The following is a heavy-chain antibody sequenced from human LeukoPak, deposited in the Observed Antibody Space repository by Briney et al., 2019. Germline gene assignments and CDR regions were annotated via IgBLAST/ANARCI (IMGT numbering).Heavy chain of an antibody. D-gene: IGHD1-26*01. CDR3: AKDPYSGGFDFDY. CDR1: GFTFSSYG. Sequence: GGSLRLSCAASGFTFSSYGMHWVRQAPGKGLEWVAVISYDGSNKYYADSVKGRFTISRDNSKNTLYLQMNSLRAEDTAVYYCAKDPYSGGFDFDYWGQGTLVTVSS. CDR2: ISYDGSNK. V-gene: IGHV3-30*18. J-gene: IGHJ4*02.